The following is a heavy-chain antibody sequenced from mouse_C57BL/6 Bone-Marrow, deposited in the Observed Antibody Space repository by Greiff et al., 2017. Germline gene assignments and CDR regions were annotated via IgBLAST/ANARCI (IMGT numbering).Heavy chain of an antibody. CDR2: IDPSDSYT. CDR1: GYTFTSYW. V-gene: IGHV1-69*01. Sequence: QVQLQQPGAELVMPGASVKLSCKASGYTFTSYWMHWVKQRPGQGLEWIGEIDPSDSYTNYNQKFKGKSTLTVDKSSSTAYMQLSSLTSEDSAVYYCANYYGSSYGYFDVWGTGTTVTVSS. J-gene: IGHJ1*03. CDR3: ANYYGSSYGYFDV. D-gene: IGHD1-1*01.